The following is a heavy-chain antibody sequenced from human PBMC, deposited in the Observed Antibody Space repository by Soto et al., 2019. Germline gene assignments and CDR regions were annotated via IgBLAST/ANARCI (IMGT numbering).Heavy chain of an antibody. V-gene: IGHV3-11*06. J-gene: IGHJ4*02. CDR1: GFTFSDYY. Sequence: GGSLRLSCAASGFTFSDYYMSWMRQAPGKGLEWVSYITSSSTYTKYADSVRGRLTISRDNAKNSLYLQMNSLRAEDTAVYYCARHGSYCFDDWGQGTLVTVSS. CDR2: ITSSSTYT. CDR3: ARHGSYCFDD. D-gene: IGHD1-26*01.